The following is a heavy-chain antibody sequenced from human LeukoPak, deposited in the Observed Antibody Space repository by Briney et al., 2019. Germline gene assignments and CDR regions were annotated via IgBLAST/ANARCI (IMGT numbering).Heavy chain of an antibody. D-gene: IGHD3-22*01. V-gene: IGHV7-4-1*02. CDR3: ARDTPEYSSPYYFDY. Sequence: GASVKVSCKASGYTFTTYAMNWVRQAPGRGLEWMGWINTNTGNPTYAQGFTGRFVFSLDTSVSTAYLQISSLKTEDTAVYYCARDTPEYSSPYYFDYWGQGTLVTVSS. CDR2: INTNTGNP. CDR1: GYTFTTYA. J-gene: IGHJ4*02.